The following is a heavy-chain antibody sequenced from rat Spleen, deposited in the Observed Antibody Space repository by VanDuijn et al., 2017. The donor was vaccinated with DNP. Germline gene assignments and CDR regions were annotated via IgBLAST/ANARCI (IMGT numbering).Heavy chain of an antibody. Sequence: EVQLVESGGDLVQPGRSLKLSCVASGFTFNNYWMTWIRHVPGKGLEWVASITSGGGSTYYPDSVKDRFTISRDNAKSTLYLQMNSLRSEDMATYYCVRWYNSGYYFDYWGQGVMVTVSS. D-gene: IGHD4-3*01. CDR2: ITSGGGST. V-gene: IGHV5-31*01. CDR3: VRWYNSGYYFDY. CDR1: GFTFNNYW. J-gene: IGHJ2*01.